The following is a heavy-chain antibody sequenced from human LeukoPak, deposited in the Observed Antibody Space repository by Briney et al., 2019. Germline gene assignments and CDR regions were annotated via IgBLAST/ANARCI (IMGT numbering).Heavy chain of an antibody. CDR2: ISGSGGST. Sequence: PGGSLRLSCAASGFTVSSNYMSWVRQAPGKGLEWVSAISGSGGSTYYADSVKGRYTISRDNSKNTLYLQMNSLRAEDTAVYYCAKDSDSSGWAFDYWGQGTLVTVSS. D-gene: IGHD6-19*01. V-gene: IGHV3-23*01. J-gene: IGHJ4*02. CDR1: GFTVSSNY. CDR3: AKDSDSSGWAFDY.